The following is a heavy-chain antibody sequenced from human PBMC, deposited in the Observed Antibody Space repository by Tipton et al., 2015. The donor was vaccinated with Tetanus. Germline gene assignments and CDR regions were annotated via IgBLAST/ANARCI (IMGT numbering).Heavy chain of an antibody. CDR3: ARLHSKWLVESDY. CDR1: GGSISSYY. V-gene: IGHV4-59*08. D-gene: IGHD6-19*01. CDR2: IYYSGST. Sequence: TLSLTCTVSGGSISSYYWSWIRQPPGKGLEWIGYIYYSGSTKYNPSLKSRVTISVDTSKNQFSLKLSSVTAADTAVYYCARLHSKWLVESDYWGQGTLVTVSS. J-gene: IGHJ4*02.